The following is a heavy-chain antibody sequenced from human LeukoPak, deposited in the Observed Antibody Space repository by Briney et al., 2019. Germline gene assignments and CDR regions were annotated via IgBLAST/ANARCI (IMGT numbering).Heavy chain of an antibody. CDR2: IRSKAYGGTT. D-gene: IGHD5-18*01. V-gene: IGHV3-49*04. J-gene: IGHJ4*02. CDR3: SRVRGYSYGYGDY. Sequence: PGRSLRLSCTAPGFTFGDYAMSWVRQAPGKGLEWVGFIRSKAYGGTTEYAASVKGRFTISIDDSKSIAYLQVNSLKTEDTAVYYCSRVRGYSYGYGDYWGQGTLVTVSA. CDR1: GFTFGDYA.